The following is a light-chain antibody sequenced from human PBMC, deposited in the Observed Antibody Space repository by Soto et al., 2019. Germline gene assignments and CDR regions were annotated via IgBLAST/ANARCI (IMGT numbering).Light chain of an antibody. CDR2: EVN. V-gene: IGLV2-14*01. J-gene: IGLJ2*01. Sequence: QSALTQPASVSASPGQSITISCTGTSSDVGGYKFVSWYQHHPGKAPKLMIYEVNNRPSGVSNRFSGSKSGNTASLTISGLQPEDEADYYCAAWDDSLSGGLFGGGTKLTVL. CDR1: SSDVGGYKF. CDR3: AAWDDSLSGGL.